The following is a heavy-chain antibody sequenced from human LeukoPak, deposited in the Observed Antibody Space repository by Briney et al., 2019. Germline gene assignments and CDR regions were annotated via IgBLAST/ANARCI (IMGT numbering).Heavy chain of an antibody. CDR1: GFTVSRNY. V-gene: IGHV3-66*01. D-gene: IGHD6-19*01. CDR3: ARDTGAVALDY. J-gene: IGHJ4*02. CDR2: IYTAGGT. Sequence: GGSLRLSCAASGFTVSRNYMSWVRQAPGKGLEWVSSIYTAGGTYYADSVKGRFTISRDNSKNTLYLQMNSLRAEDTAVYYCARDTGAVALDYWGQGTLVTVSS.